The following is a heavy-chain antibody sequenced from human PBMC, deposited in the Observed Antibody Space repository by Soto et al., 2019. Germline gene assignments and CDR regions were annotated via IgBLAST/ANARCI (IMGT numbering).Heavy chain of an antibody. J-gene: IGHJ4*01. V-gene: IGHV4-59*01. D-gene: IGHD2-15*01. CDR3: ARAHAPTLPFDY. Sequence: PSETLSLTCTVSGGSMRNVYWIWIRQPPGKRLEWIGFIFHSGNAKYNPSLKSRVTISIDTSKSQFSLSLDSVTAADTAVYFCARAHAPTLPFDYWGLGTLVTVS. CDR1: GGSMRNVY. CDR2: IFHSGNA.